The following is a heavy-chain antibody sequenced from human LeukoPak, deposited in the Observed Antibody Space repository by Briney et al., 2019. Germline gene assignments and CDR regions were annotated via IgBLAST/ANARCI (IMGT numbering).Heavy chain of an antibody. Sequence: SETLSLTCAVYGGSFSGYYWIWIRQPPGKGLEWIGYIYYSGSTNYNPSLKSRVTISVDTSKNQFSLKLSSVTAADTAVYYCARSGDIVPAATPFDYWGQGTLVTVSS. V-gene: IGHV4-59*01. CDR1: GGSFSGYY. J-gene: IGHJ4*02. D-gene: IGHD2-2*01. CDR2: IYYSGST. CDR3: ARSGDIVPAATPFDY.